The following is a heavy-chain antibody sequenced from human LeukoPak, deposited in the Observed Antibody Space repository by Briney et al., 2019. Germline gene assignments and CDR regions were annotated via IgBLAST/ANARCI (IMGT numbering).Heavy chain of an antibody. J-gene: IGHJ3*01. D-gene: IGHD2-2*02. CDR1: GGSISSYF. CDR2: IYSSGNT. Sequence: PSETLSLTCTVSGGSISSYFWSWIRQPAGKGLEWIGRIYSSGNTNYNPSLKSRVTMSVDTSKNQFSLKLSSVTAADTAVHYCARGSASPAAIPFDFWGQGTMVTVSS. V-gene: IGHV4-4*07. CDR3: ARGSASPAAIPFDF.